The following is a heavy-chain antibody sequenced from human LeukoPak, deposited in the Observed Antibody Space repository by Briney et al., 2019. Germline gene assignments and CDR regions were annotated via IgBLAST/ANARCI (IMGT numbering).Heavy chain of an antibody. J-gene: IGHJ6*02. D-gene: IGHD1-26*01. CDR1: GYTFAGYY. Sequence: ASVKVSCKASGYTFAGYYMHWVRQAPGQGLEWMGWINPNSGATNYAQKFQGWVTMTRDTSISTAYMELSRLRSDDTAVYYCARSLYSGSYFGDYYYYYYGMDVWGQGTTVTVSS. V-gene: IGHV1-2*04. CDR3: ARSLYSGSYFGDYYYYYYGMDV. CDR2: INPNSGAT.